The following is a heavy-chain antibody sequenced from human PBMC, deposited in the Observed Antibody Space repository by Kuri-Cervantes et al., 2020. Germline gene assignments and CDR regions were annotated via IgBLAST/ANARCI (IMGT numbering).Heavy chain of an antibody. V-gene: IGHV4-34*01. CDR3: ARKYYYGSGSYWV. CDR1: GGSFSGYY. CDR2: INHSGST. D-gene: IGHD3-10*01. J-gene: IGHJ4*02. Sequence: SQTLSLTCAVYGGSFSGYYWSWIRQSPGKGLEWIGEINHSGSTNYNPSLKSRVTISVDTSKNQFSLKLSSVTAADTAVYYCARKYYYGSGSYWVWGQGTLVTVSS.